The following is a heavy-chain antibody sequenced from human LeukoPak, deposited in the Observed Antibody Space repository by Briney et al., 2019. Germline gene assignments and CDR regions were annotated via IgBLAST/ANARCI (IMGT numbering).Heavy chain of an antibody. CDR3: ARDTAMVLDAFDI. D-gene: IGHD5-18*01. J-gene: IGHJ3*02. CDR2: INTNGDSA. Sequence: GGSLRLSCAVSGFKFSSYWMNWVRQVPGKGLMWVAHINTNGDSANYADSVKGRFTISRDNAKSTLSLQMNSLRAEDTAVYYCARDTAMVLDAFDIWGQGTMVTVSS. CDR1: GFKFSSYW. V-gene: IGHV3-74*01.